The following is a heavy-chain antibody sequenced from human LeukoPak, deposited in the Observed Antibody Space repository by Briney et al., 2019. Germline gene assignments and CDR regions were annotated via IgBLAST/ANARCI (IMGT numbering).Heavy chain of an antibody. CDR3: AKDTAYYYGSGSFYFDY. D-gene: IGHD3-10*01. CDR1: GFTFSSYA. CDR2: ISGSGGST. V-gene: IGHV3-23*01. Sequence: SGGSLRLSCAASGFTFSSYAMSWVRQAPGKGLEWVSAISGSGGSTYYAASVKGRFTISRDNSKNTLYLKMNCLRAGDTAVYYCAKDTAYYYGSGSFYFDYWGQGTLVTVSS. J-gene: IGHJ4*02.